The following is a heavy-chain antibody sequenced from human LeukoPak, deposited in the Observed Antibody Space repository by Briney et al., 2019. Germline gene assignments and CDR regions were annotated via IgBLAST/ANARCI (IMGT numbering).Heavy chain of an antibody. CDR2: IKQDGRDI. D-gene: IGHD5-18*01. CDR3: ASLDTATFPGSGY. CDR1: GFTFSRSW. V-gene: IGHV3-7*01. Sequence: GGSLRLSCTASGFTFSRSWMSWVRQAPEKGLECVASIKQDGRDIHYVASVKGRFTISRDNAQSSLFLQMNSLRAEDTAVYYCASLDTATFPGSGYWGQGTLVTVSS. J-gene: IGHJ4*02.